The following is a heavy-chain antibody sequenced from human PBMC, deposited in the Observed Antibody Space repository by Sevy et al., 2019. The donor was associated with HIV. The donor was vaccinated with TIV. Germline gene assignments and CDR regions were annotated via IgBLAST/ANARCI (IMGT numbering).Heavy chain of an antibody. CDR1: GFTFGNYA. CDR3: AKDRIEGARKLDY. V-gene: IGHV3-23*01. CDR2: ISGTGGTT. D-gene: IGHD1-26*01. Sequence: GGSLRLSCAASGFTFGNYAMTWVRQAAGKGLEWVSSISGTGGTTYYADSVKGWFTISRDNSKNTLYIQMNSLRAEDTGVYYCAKDRIEGARKLDYWGQGTLVTVSS. J-gene: IGHJ4*02.